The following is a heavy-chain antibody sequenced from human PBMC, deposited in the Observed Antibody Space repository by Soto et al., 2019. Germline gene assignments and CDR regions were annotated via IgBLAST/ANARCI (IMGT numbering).Heavy chain of an antibody. Sequence: SETLSLTCTVSGGSISSSSYYWGWIRQPPGKGLEWIGSIYYSGSTYYNPSLKSRVTISVDTSKNQFSLKLSSVTAADTAVYYCARGYCSGGSCYRYWGQGSQVTVYS. CDR2: IYYSGST. D-gene: IGHD2-15*01. J-gene: IGHJ4*02. CDR1: GGSISSSSYY. CDR3: ARGYCSGGSCYRY. V-gene: IGHV4-39*01.